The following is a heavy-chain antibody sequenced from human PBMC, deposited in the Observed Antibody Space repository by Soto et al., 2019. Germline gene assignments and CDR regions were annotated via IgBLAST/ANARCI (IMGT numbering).Heavy chain of an antibody. Sequence: QVQLVQSGAEVKKPGASVKVSRKASGYSFQTYSIHWVRQAPGQRLEWMGSINAGSGNAKYSPKFQDRVTITRDTSATTAYMELSSLRSEDTAVYFCARNRLLWFEDFDPWGQGTLVTVSS. V-gene: IGHV1-3*01. CDR1: GYSFQTYS. D-gene: IGHD3-10*01. CDR3: ARNRLLWFEDFDP. J-gene: IGHJ5*02. CDR2: INAGSGNA.